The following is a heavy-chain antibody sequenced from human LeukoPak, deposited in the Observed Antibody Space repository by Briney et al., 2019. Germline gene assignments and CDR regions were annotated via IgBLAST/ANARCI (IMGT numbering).Heavy chain of an antibody. CDR3: ARVSRSYGYYYYYGMDV. V-gene: IGHV3-30*04. J-gene: IGHJ6*02. CDR1: GFTFSSYA. Sequence: GGSLRLSCASSGFTFSSYAMHGVRQAPGKGLEGVAVISYDGSNKYYADSVKGRFTISRDNSKNTLYLQMNSLRAEDTAVYYCARVSRSYGYYYYYGMDVWGQGTTVTVSS. CDR2: ISYDGSNK. D-gene: IGHD1-26*01.